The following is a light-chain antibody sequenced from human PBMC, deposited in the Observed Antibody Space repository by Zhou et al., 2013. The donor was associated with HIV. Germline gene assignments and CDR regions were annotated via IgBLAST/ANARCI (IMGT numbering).Light chain of an antibody. V-gene: IGKV3-20*01. CDR1: LSVGSIF. Sequence: EIVLTQSPGTLSLFPGERATLSCRASLSVGSIFLAWYQQKPGQAPRLLIYGASNRATGIPDRFSGSESGTDFILTISRLEPEDFAVYYCQQYGRSSFTFGGGTKVEIK. J-gene: IGKJ4*01. CDR2: GAS. CDR3: QQYGRSSFT.